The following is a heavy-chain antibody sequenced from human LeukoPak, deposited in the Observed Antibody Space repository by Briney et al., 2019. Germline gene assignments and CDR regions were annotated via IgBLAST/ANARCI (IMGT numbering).Heavy chain of an antibody. CDR3: ARGIYAGSGTYYADY. CDR1: GFTFNEHG. D-gene: IGHD3-10*01. J-gene: IGHJ4*02. V-gene: IGHV3-33*01. CDR2: IWYDGGNK. Sequence: GGSLRLSCAASGFTFNEHGMHWVRQAPGKGLEWVALIWYDGGNKYYANSLKGRFTISRDNSNNTLYLQMNSLRAEDTAVYYCARGIYAGSGTYYADYWGQGILVTVSS.